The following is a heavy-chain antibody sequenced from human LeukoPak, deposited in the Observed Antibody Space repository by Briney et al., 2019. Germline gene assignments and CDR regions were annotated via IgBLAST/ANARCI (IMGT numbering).Heavy chain of an antibody. Sequence: ASVKVSCKTSGYSFNSHHVHWVRQAPGQGLEWMGVKFSHDGSTSTAQKFQGRVTLTRDTSTSTAYMELSSLRSEDTAVYYCARGRSGTDYYYYGMDVWGQGTTVTVSS. D-gene: IGHD1-1*01. CDR2: KFSHDGST. J-gene: IGHJ6*02. V-gene: IGHV1-46*02. CDR3: ARGRSGTDYYYYGMDV. CDR1: GYSFNSHH.